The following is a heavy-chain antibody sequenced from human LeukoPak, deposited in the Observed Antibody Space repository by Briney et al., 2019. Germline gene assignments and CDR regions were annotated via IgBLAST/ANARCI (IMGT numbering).Heavy chain of an antibody. J-gene: IGHJ3*02. D-gene: IGHD2-2*01. CDR2: IYYSGSA. Sequence: SETLSLTCTVSGGSISSYYWSWARQPPGKGLEWIGYIYYSGSANYSPSLKSRVTILVDTSKNQFSPKLNSVTAADTAVYYCARDRGCSSTSCYPDAFDIWGQGTMVTVSS. V-gene: IGHV4-59*01. CDR1: GGSISSYY. CDR3: ARDRGCSSTSCYPDAFDI.